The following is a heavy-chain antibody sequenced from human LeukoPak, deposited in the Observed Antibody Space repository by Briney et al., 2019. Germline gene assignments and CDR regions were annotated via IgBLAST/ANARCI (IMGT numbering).Heavy chain of an antibody. CDR3: TRDGPAYSSSYYYYYYYYMDV. V-gene: IGHV3-49*04. J-gene: IGHJ6*03. CDR1: GFTFGDYA. D-gene: IGHD6-13*01. Sequence: GGSLRLSCPASGFTFGDYAMSWVRQAPGKGLEWVGFIRSKAYGGTTEYAASVKGRFTISRDDSKSIAYLQMNSLKTEDTAVYYCTRDGPAYSSSYYYYYYYYMDVWGKGTTVTISS. CDR2: IRSKAYGGTT.